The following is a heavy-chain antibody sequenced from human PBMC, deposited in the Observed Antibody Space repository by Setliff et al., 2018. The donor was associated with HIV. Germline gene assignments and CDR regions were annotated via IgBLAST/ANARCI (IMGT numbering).Heavy chain of an antibody. D-gene: IGHD6-19*01. V-gene: IGHV4-34*01. J-gene: IGHJ6*03. Sequence: SETLSLTCAVYGGSFSGYYWSWIRQTPGKGLAWIGEINHSGITKYNPSLKRRVTISVDTSKNQFSLKLRSVTAADTAVYYCARVPGYSSGTSYMDVWGKGTTVTVSS. CDR3: ARVPGYSSGTSYMDV. CDR1: GGSFSGYY. CDR2: INHSGIT.